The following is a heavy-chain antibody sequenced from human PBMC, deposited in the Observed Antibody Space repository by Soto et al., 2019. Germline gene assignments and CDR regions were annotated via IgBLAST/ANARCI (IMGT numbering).Heavy chain of an antibody. Sequence: AXVKVSCKASGYTFTSYGISWVRQAPGQGLEWMGWISAYNGNTNYAQKLQGRVTMTTDTSTSTAYMELRSLRSDDTAVYYCASVPPSTKRSSSWYAYWGQGTLVTVSS. J-gene: IGHJ4*02. V-gene: IGHV1-18*01. CDR1: GYTFTSYG. D-gene: IGHD6-13*01. CDR2: ISAYNGNT. CDR3: ASVPPSTKRSSSWYAY.